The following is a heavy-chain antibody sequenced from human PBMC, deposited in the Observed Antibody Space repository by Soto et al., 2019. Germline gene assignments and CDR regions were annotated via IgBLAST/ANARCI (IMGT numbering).Heavy chain of an antibody. CDR2: IVVGSGNT. V-gene: IGHV1-58*01. CDR3: AADPHYGGNFDY. J-gene: IGHJ4*02. CDR1: GFTFTSSA. D-gene: IGHD4-17*01. Sequence: SVKVSCKASGFTFTSSAVQWVRQARGQRLEWIGWIVVGSGNTNYAQKFQERVTITRDMSTSTAYMELSSLRSEDTAVYYCAADPHYGGNFDYWGQGTLVTVSS.